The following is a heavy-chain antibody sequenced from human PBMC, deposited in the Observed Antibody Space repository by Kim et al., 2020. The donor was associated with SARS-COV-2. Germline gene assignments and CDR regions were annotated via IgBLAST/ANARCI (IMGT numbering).Heavy chain of an antibody. J-gene: IGHJ5*02. V-gene: IGHV3-53*01. Sequence: SVKGRFTISRDNSKNTLYLQMNSLRAEDTAVYYCARSRGGGDYVGNWFDPWGQGTLVTVS. D-gene: IGHD4-17*01. CDR3: ARSRGGGDYVGNWFDP.